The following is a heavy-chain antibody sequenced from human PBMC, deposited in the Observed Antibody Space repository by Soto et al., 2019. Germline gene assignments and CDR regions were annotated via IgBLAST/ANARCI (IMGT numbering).Heavy chain of an antibody. CDR3: ARDKGGWPDY. V-gene: IGHV4-59*01. CDR1: GGSLSTYY. J-gene: IGHJ4*02. D-gene: IGHD1-26*01. Sequence: QVQLQESGPGLVKPSETLSLTCTVSGGSLSTYYWSWIRQPPGKGLEWIGYIYYTGRTHYNPSLKSRVSISLDTSKNHFSLQLTSVTAADTAVYYCARDKGGWPDYWGQGTLVTVSS. CDR2: IYYTGRT.